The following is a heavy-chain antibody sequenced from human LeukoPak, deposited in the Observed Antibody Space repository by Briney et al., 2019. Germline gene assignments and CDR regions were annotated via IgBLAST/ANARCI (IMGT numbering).Heavy chain of an antibody. CDR1: GFTFSSSG. J-gene: IGHJ4*02. D-gene: IGHD2-21*02. Sequence: GRSLRLSCAASGFTFSSSGMHWVRQAPGKGLEWISAIRGSGTSTYYAASVKGRFTISRDNSRNTLYLQMNSLRAEDAAVYYCAKDTCGADCYSHYDHWGQGTLVTVSS. CDR2: IRGSGTST. CDR3: AKDTCGADCYSHYDH. V-gene: IGHV3-23*01.